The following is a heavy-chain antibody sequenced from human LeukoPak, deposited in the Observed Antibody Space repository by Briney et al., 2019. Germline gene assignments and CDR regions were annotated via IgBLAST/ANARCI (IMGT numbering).Heavy chain of an antibody. D-gene: IGHD4-17*01. CDR3: NTDVLTVKNNYDYFMDV. CDR2: IKSKTDGGTT. V-gene: IGHV3-15*01. Sequence: GGSLRLSCTASGFTFSNARMTWVRQAPGKGLEWVGRIKSKTDGGTTDYAAPVKGRFSISRDDSKNTLYLQMNSLKTEDTAVYYCNTDVLTVKNNYDYFMDVWGKGTTVTISS. CDR1: GFTFSNAR. J-gene: IGHJ6*03.